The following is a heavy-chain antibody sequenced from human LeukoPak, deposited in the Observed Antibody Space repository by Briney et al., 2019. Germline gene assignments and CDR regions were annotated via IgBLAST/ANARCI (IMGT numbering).Heavy chain of an antibody. Sequence: ASVKVSCKASGYTFTSYDINWVRQATGQGLEWMGWMNPNSGNTGYAQKFQGRVTMTRNTSISTAYMELSSLRSDDTAVYYCAREIAAAAPHYYGLDVWGQGTTVTVSS. CDR3: AREIAAAAPHYYGLDV. CDR2: MNPNSGNT. V-gene: IGHV1-8*01. D-gene: IGHD6-13*01. CDR1: GYTFTSYD. J-gene: IGHJ6*02.